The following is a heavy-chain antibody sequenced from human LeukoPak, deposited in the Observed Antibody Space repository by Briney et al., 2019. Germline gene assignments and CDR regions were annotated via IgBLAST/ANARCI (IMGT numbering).Heavy chain of an antibody. V-gene: IGHV3-48*03. CDR3: ARSADYWYFDL. Sequence: GGSLRLSCAASGFTFSNYDMNWVRQAPGKGLEWVSYISSSGSTIYYADSVKGRFTISRDNAKNSLYLQMSSLRAEDTAVYYCARSADYWYFDLWGRGTLVTVSS. CDR2: ISSSGSTI. CDR1: GFTFSNYD. J-gene: IGHJ2*01.